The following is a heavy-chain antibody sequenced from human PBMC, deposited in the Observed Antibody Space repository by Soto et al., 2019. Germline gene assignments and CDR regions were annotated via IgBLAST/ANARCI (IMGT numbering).Heavy chain of an antibody. V-gene: IGHV1-3*04. CDR2: INTGNGNT. J-gene: IGHJ6*03. D-gene: IGHD3-16*02. CDR1: GYTFTTYA. Sequence: QVQLVQSGAEVKKPGASVKVSCKASGYTFTTYAMHWVRQAPGQRLEWMGWINTGNGNTKYSQNFQGRVTITRDTSASTAYMELSSLRSEDTAVYYCARNQDELSSPDYMDVWGKGTTVTVSS. CDR3: ARNQDELSSPDYMDV.